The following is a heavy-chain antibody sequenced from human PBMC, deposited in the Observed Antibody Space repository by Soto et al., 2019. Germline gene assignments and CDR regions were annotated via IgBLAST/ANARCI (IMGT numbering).Heavy chain of an antibody. V-gene: IGHV3-23*01. CDR2: ISENGGSRGGT. D-gene: IGHD2-21*01. CDR3: ASAKAVVIAPLGI. CDR1: GFTFNNSA. J-gene: IGHJ3*02. Sequence: GGSLRLSCAASGFTFNNSAMTWVRQPPGQGREWVASISENGGSRGGTYYADSVKGRFTISRDNSKNTLYLQVDSLTGADTAVYYCASAKAVVIAPLGIWGQGALVTVSS.